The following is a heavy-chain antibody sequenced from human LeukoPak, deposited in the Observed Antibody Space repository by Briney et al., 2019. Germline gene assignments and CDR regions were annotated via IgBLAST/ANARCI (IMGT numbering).Heavy chain of an antibody. V-gene: IGHV3-23*01. CDR1: GFTFSNSA. D-gene: IGHD2-2*01. J-gene: IGHJ5*02. Sequence: GGSLRLSCAASGFTFSNSAMSWVRQAPGKGLEWVSTLSGSGITTYYTDSVKGRFTISRDNSKNTLCLQMNSLRAEDTAVYYCAREIMLPAANPSAWFDPWGQGTLVTVSS. CDR2: LSGSGITT. CDR3: AREIMLPAANPSAWFDP.